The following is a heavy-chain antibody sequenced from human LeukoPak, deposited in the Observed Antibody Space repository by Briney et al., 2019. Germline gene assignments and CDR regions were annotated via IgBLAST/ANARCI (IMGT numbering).Heavy chain of an antibody. CDR2: INHSGRT. CDR1: GGSFSGYY. Sequence: PSETLSLTCAVYGGSFSGYYWRWIRQPPGKGLEWIGEINHSGRTNYQPSLKSRATTPVTTSSNHFSQKLSSVTAADTAVYYCARGLGSGSYYRSLDAFDIWGQGTMVTVSS. J-gene: IGHJ3*02. CDR3: ARGLGSGSYYRSLDAFDI. D-gene: IGHD1-26*01. V-gene: IGHV4-34*01.